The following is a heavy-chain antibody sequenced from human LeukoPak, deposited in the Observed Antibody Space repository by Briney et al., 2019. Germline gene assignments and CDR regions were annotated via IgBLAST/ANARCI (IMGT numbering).Heavy chain of an antibody. D-gene: IGHD3-22*01. CDR2: ISSSSSTI. Sequence: GGSLRLSCAASGFTFSSYSMNWVRQAPGKGLEWVSYISSSSSTIYYADPVKGRFTISRDNAKNSLYLQMNSLRAEDTAVYYCAGDSSVKLPTLYDYWGQGTLVTVSS. V-gene: IGHV3-48*01. CDR3: AGDSSVKLPTLYDY. CDR1: GFTFSSYS. J-gene: IGHJ4*02.